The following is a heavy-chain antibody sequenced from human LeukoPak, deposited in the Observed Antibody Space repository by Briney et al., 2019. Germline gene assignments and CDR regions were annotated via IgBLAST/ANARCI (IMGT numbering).Heavy chain of an antibody. Sequence: ASQTLSLTCTVSGGSISSGDYYWRWIRQPPGKGLEWIAYIYYSGSTYYNPSLKSRVTISVDTSKNQFSLKLSSVTAADTAVYYCARYGWYCSGGSCYFDIWGQGTMVTVSS. D-gene: IGHD2-15*01. CDR1: GGSISSGDYY. CDR3: ARYGWYCSGGSCYFDI. J-gene: IGHJ3*02. V-gene: IGHV4-30-4*08. CDR2: IYYSGST.